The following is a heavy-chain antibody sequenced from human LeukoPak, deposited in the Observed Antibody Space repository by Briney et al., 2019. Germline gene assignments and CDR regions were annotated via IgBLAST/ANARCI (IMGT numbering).Heavy chain of an antibody. J-gene: IGHJ3*02. V-gene: IGHV3-23*01. CDR1: GFTFSSYA. D-gene: IGHD3-10*01. CDR2: ISGSGGST. Sequence: PGGSLRLSCAASGFTFSSYAMSWVRQAPGKGLEWVSAISGSGGSTYYADSVKGRFTISRDNSKNTLYLQMNSLRAEDTAVYYCASFSSGSYYVFLGHAFDNWGQGTMVTVSS. CDR3: ASFSSGSYYVFLGHAFDN.